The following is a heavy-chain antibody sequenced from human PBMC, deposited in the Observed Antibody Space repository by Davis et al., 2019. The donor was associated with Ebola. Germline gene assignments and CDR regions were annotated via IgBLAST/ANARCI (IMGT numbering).Heavy chain of an antibody. Sequence: MPSETLSLTCAVSGGSFSGYYWTWIRQPPGKGLEWIGELNYSGSTNYNPSLKSRVTISIDTSKNQFSLKLRSVTAADTAVYYCARGGGFGGYGMDVWGQGTTVTVSS. V-gene: IGHV4-34*01. CDR3: ARGGGFGGYGMDV. J-gene: IGHJ6*02. CDR1: GGSFSGYY. CDR2: LNYSGST. D-gene: IGHD3-10*01.